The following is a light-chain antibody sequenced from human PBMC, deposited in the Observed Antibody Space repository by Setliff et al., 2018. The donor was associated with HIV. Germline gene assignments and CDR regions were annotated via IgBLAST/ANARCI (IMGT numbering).Light chain of an antibody. CDR2: DVI. V-gene: IGLV2-14*03. CDR3: SSYTTSSALYV. J-gene: IGLJ1*01. CDR1: SSDVGGYYS. Sequence: SVLTQPASVSGSPGQSITISCTGISSDVGGYYSVSWYQQHPGKAPKLMIYDVINRPSGVSNRFSGSRSGNTASPTISGLQVEDEADYYCSSYTTSSALYVFGPGTKVTVL.